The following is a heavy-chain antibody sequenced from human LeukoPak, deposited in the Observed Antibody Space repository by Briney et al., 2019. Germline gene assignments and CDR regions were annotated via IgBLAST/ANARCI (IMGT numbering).Heavy chain of an antibody. CDR1: GYGFTSYW. Sequence: GAAVQICCQGSGYGFTSYWIGWGRRMAGKGPEWMGIINPHDSTTRFSPSSQGQITISADKSISTAYLQWSSLEPSDPAIYYCARHLPQDHSVRWLDPWGQGTLVTVS. CDR3: ARHLPQDHSVRWLDP. J-gene: IGHJ5*02. V-gene: IGHV5-51*01. D-gene: IGHD2-15*01. CDR2: INPHDSTT.